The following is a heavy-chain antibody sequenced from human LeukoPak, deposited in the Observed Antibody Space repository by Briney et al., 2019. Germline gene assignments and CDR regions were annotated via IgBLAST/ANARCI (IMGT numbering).Heavy chain of an antibody. D-gene: IGHD1-26*01. CDR2: IYYSGSS. CDR3: AGAPDLDY. V-gene: IGHV4-39*01. CDR1: GGSISSSSYY. Sequence: SETLSLTCTVSGGSISSSSYYWGWIRQPPGKGLEWIGSIYYSGSSYYTPSLKSRLTISVDTSKDQFSLKLTSVTAADTAVYYCAGAPDLDYWGQGTLVTVSS. J-gene: IGHJ4*02.